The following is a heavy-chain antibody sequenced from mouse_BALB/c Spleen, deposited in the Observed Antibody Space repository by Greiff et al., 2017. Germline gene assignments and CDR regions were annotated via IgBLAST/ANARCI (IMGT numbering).Heavy chain of an antibody. Sequence: EVQGVESGGGLVKPGGSLKLSCAASGFTFSSYAMSWVRQTPEKRLEWVATISSGGSYTYYPDSVKGRFTISRDNAKNTLYLQMSSLRSEDMAMYYCARQGGPAWFAYWGQGTLVTVSA. CDR2: ISSGGSYT. V-gene: IGHV5-9-3*01. J-gene: IGHJ3*01. CDR1: GFTFSSYA. CDR3: ARQGGPAWFAY.